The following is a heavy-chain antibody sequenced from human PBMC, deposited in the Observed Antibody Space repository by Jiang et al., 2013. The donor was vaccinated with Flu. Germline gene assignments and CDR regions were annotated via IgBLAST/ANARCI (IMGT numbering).Heavy chain of an antibody. V-gene: IGHV3-21*01. J-gene: IGHJ5*02. CDR3: ARDLPPYSSSPPWWFDP. D-gene: IGHD6-6*01. CDR2: ISSSSSYI. Sequence: LEWVSSISSSSSYIYYADSVKGRFTISRDNAKNSLYLQMNSLRAEDTAVYYCARDLPPYSSSPPWWFDPWGQGTLVTVSS.